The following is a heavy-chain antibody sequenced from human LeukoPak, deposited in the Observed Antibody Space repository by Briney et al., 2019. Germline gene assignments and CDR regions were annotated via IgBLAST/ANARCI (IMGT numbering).Heavy chain of an antibody. J-gene: IGHJ6*02. D-gene: IGHD2-2*02. CDR1: GFTFKAFA. V-gene: IGHV3-23*01. CDR2: IFGTGDGAES. Sequence: GASLRLSCTASGFTFKAFAMKWVRQAPGKGLEWVSDIFGTGDGAESHYAASVKGRFTISRDNSNNMLYLQMNSLRAEDTALYHCAKGTSASAYSAMDVWGQGTTVTVSS. CDR3: AKGTSASAYSAMDV.